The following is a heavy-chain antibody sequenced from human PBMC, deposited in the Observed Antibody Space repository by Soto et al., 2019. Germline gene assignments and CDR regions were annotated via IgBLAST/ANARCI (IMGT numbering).Heavy chain of an antibody. CDR1: GNSISGTSSF. CDR3: TRRVRSTGLLDY. D-gene: IGHD4-4*01. V-gene: IGHV4-39*01. J-gene: IGHJ4*02. CDR2: VYYTGST. Sequence: PXXTLSLSFTVSGNSISGTSSFWAFIRQPPGKNLEWIGSVYYTGSTYYNSSLKSRVSISIDTSKNQFSLSLNSVTAADTAVYYCTRRVRSTGLLDYWGQGALVTVSS.